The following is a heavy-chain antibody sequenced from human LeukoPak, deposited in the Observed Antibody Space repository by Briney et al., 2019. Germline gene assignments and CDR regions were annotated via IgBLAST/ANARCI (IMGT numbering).Heavy chain of an antibody. CDR3: ARPYYYDSRIDP. CDR1: GVSISSGDYY. Sequence: PSETLSLTCTVSGVSISSGDYYWSWIRQPPGQGLEWIGYMYSSGSTYYNPSLKSRATISVDTSKNQFSLKLSSVTAADTAVYYCARPYYYDSRIDPWGQGTLVTVSS. CDR2: MYSSGST. D-gene: IGHD3-22*01. V-gene: IGHV4-30-4*01. J-gene: IGHJ5*02.